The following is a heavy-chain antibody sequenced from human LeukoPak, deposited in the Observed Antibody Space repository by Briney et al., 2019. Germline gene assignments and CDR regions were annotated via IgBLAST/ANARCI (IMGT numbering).Heavy chain of an antibody. Sequence: SETLSLTCAVYGGSLSGYYWSWIRQPPGKGLEWIGEINHSGSTNYNPSLKSRVTISVDTSKNQFSLKLSSVTAADTAVYYCARDPPPIAYCGGDCYSASWGQGTLVTVSS. CDR3: ARDPPPIAYCGGDCYSAS. J-gene: IGHJ5*02. CDR2: INHSGST. D-gene: IGHD2-21*02. CDR1: GGSLSGYY. V-gene: IGHV4-34*01.